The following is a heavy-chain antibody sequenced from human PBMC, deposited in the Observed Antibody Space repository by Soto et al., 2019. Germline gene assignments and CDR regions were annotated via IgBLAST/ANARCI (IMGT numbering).Heavy chain of an antibody. V-gene: IGHV1-69*01. D-gene: IGHD2-2*01. CDR3: ASSPFVGVPAAMSGGRFYYYYGMDV. Sequence: QVQLVQSGAEVKKPGSSVKVSCKASGGTFSSYAISWVRQAPGQGLEWMGGIIPIFGTAHYAQKFQGRVTITADECTSTAYMELSRLRSEDTAVYDCASSPFVGVPAAMSGGRFYYYYGMDVWGQGTTVTVSS. CDR1: GGTFSSYA. CDR2: IIPIFGTA. J-gene: IGHJ6*02.